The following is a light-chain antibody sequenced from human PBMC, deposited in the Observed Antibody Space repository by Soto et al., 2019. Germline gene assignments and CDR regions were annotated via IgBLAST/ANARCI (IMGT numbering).Light chain of an antibody. V-gene: IGLV2-14*02. CDR1: SSDVGTYTL. CDR2: EVN. Sequence: QSGLTQPASVSGSPGQSITISGTGTSSDVGTYTLVSWYQQHPGKAPKLVIYEVNKRPAGVSKRFSGSKSGDTASLTISGLQAEDEAHYYCTSYTSSSTLLFGGGTKVTVL. CDR3: TSYTSSSTLL. J-gene: IGLJ2*01.